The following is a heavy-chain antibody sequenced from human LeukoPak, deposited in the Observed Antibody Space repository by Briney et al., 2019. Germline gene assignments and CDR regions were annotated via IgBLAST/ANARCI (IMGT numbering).Heavy chain of an antibody. CDR2: IKEDGNEK. Sequence: GGSLRLSCAASGFTFSSYWMSWVRQAPGKGLEWVANIKEDGNEKYYVDSVKGRFTISRDNTKNSVNLQMNSLGADDTAVYFCARGRGWTFDYWGQGTLVTVSS. CDR3: ARGRGWTFDY. CDR1: GFTFSSYW. V-gene: IGHV3-7*04. D-gene: IGHD6-19*01. J-gene: IGHJ4*02.